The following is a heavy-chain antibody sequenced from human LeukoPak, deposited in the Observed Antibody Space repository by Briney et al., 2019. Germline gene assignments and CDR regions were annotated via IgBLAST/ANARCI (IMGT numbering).Heavy chain of an antibody. CDR3: ARADYSNYGGYNWFDP. V-gene: IGHV1-2*02. CDR2: INPNSGGT. D-gene: IGHD4-11*01. CDR1: GYTFTGYY. J-gene: IGHJ5*02. Sequence: GASVKVSCKASGYTFTGYYMHWVRQAPGQGLEWMGWINPNSGGTNYAQKFQGRVTMTRDTSISTAYMELSRLRSDDTAVYYCARADYSNYGGYNWFDPWGQGTLVTVSS.